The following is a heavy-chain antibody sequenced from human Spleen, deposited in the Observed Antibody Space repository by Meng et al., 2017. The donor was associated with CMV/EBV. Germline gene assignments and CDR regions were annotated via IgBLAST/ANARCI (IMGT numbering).Heavy chain of an antibody. CDR2: FDPEDGET. J-gene: IGHJ4*02. CDR3: ATGIVGATRDFDY. CDR1: GYTLTELS. D-gene: IGHD1-26*01. V-gene: IGHV1-24*01. Sequence: QVQLGQLGAVVKKPGASGKVSCKVSGYTLTELSMHWVRQAPGKGLEWMGGFDPEDGETIYAQKFQGRVTMTEDTSTDTAYMEPSSLRSEDTAVYYCATGIVGATRDFDYWGQGTLVTVSS.